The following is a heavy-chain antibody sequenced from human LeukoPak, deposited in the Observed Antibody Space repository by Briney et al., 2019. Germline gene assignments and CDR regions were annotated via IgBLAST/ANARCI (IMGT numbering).Heavy chain of an antibody. CDR3: ARQPVYSGSYVFD. Sequence: SETLSLTCTVSGGSISSYYWSWVRQPPGKGLEWLGYIYYSGSTNYNPSLKSRVTISVDTSKNQFSLKLSSVTAADTAVYYCARQPVYSGSYVFDWGQGTLVTVSS. D-gene: IGHD1-26*01. J-gene: IGHJ4*02. CDR1: GGSISSYY. V-gene: IGHV4-59*08. CDR2: IYYSGST.